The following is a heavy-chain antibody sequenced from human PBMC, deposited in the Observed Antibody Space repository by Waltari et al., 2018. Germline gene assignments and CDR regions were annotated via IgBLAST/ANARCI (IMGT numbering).Heavy chain of an antibody. CDR2: VSGSGATT. V-gene: IGHV3-23*01. D-gene: IGHD5-12*01. Sequence: EVQLLESGGGLIQPGGSLRLSCAASGFSFGGFAMNWVRQAPGRGREWGSGVSGSGATTNYADSVRGRFTVARDNTRNTVYLQMNSLRVEDTAVYYCAKAFRGYSGSYFDIWGRGTLVAVSA. CDR1: GFSFGGFA. CDR3: AKAFRGYSGSYFDI. J-gene: IGHJ4*02.